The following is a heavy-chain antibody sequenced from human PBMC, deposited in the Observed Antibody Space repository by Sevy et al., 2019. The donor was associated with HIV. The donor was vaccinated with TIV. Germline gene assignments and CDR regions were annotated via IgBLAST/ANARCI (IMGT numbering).Heavy chain of an antibody. V-gene: IGHV3-53*01. J-gene: IGHJ4*02. CDR2: IYSGAST. CDR1: GFTVSSNY. Sequence: GGSLRLSCAASGFTVSSNYMSWVHQAPGKGLEWVAIIYSGASTYYADSVKGRFTISRDNSKNTLYLQMNSLRAEDTAVYYCARGAGFLEWLSDDYWGQGTLVTVSS. CDR3: ARGAGFLEWLSDDY. D-gene: IGHD3-3*01.